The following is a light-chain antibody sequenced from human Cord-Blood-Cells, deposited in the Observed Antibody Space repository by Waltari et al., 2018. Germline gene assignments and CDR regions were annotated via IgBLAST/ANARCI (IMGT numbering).Light chain of an antibody. CDR1: QSISSY. CDR2: AAS. Sequence: DIQMTQSPSSLSASVGDRVTITCRASQSISSYLNWYQQKPGKAPKLRIYAASSLQSGVPSMFSGSGSGTDFTLTISSLQPEDFATYYCQQSYSTPYTFGQGTKLEIK. J-gene: IGKJ2*01. V-gene: IGKV1-39*01. CDR3: QQSYSTPYT.